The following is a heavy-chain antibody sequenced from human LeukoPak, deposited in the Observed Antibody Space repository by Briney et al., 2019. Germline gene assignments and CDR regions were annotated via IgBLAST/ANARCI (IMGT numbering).Heavy chain of an antibody. V-gene: IGHV3-7*01. Sequence: GGSLRLSCAASGFTFSSYWMTWVRQAPGKGLEWVANINQDGSEKYYVDSVKGRFTISRDNARNSLYLQMNSLRAEDTAVYYCARGRKYYDVLTGYYQSDAFDLWGQGTMVTVSS. CDR3: ARGRKYYDVLTGYYQSDAFDL. D-gene: IGHD3-9*01. J-gene: IGHJ3*01. CDR1: GFTFSSYW. CDR2: INQDGSEK.